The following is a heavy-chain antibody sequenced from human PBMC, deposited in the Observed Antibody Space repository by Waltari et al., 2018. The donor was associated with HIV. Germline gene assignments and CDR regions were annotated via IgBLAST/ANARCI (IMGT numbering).Heavy chain of an antibody. D-gene: IGHD1-26*01. J-gene: IGHJ3*02. V-gene: IGHV4-31*01. Sequence: QVQLQESGPGLIKPSQTLSLTCTVSGGSISSGGFYWSWIRQHPGKGLEWIGYIYYRGNIYYKPSLKIPITRSLDTSKNQFSLKLSSVTAADTAVYYCARVFSSGSYPDAFDIWGPGTMVTVSP. CDR1: GGSISSGGFY. CDR3: ARVFSSGSYPDAFDI. CDR2: IYYRGNI.